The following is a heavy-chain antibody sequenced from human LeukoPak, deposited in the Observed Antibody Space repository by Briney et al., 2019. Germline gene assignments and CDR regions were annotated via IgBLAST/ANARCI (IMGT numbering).Heavy chain of an antibody. Sequence: GGSLRLSCAASGFTFSSYWMSWVRQAPGKGLEWVANIKQDGSEKYYVDSVKGRFTISRDNAKNSLYLQMNSLRAEDTAVYYCARSRSRYGDYHAFDIWGQGTMVTVSS. J-gene: IGHJ3*02. V-gene: IGHV3-7*01. CDR2: IKQDGSEK. D-gene: IGHD4-17*01. CDR1: GFTFSSYW. CDR3: ARSRSRYGDYHAFDI.